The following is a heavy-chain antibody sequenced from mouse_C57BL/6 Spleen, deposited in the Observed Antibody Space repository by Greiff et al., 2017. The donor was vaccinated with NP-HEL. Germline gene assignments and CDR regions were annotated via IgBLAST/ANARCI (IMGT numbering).Heavy chain of an antibody. CDR2: ILPGSGST. CDR3: ARRRDSNYLSYWYFDV. J-gene: IGHJ1*03. D-gene: IGHD2-5*01. CDR1: GYTFTGYW. Sequence: QVQLQQSGAELMKPGASVKLSCKATGYTFTGYWIEWVKQRPGHGLEWIGEILPGSGSTNYNEKFKGKATFTADTSSNTAYMQLSSLTTEDSAIYYCARRRDSNYLSYWYFDVWGTGTTVTVSS. V-gene: IGHV1-9*01.